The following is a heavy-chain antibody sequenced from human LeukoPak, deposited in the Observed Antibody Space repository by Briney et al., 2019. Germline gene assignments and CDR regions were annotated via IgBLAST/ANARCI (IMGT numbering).Heavy chain of an antibody. CDR1: GGSISSSNHY. Sequence: PSETLSLTCTVSGGSISSSNHYWGWIRQPPGKGLEWIGSIYYSGTTAYNPSLKSRVTISVDTSKSQFSLKLSSVTAADTAVYYGVRWQSGSMFHPPWGQGTLVTVSS. V-gene: IGHV4-39*01. J-gene: IGHJ5*02. CDR2: IYYSGTT. D-gene: IGHD3-10*02. CDR3: VRWQSGSMFHPP.